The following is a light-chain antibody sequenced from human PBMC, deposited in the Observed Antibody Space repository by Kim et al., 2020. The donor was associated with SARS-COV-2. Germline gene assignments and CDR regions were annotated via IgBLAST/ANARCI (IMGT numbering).Light chain of an antibody. Sequence: GQKLTISCSGTNSDIGTNYVSWYQQFPGTAPRLLIFDNDKRPSGIPVRFSGSKSGTSATLAITGLQTGDEADYYCGTWDTSLRGMFGGGTKVTVL. CDR2: DND. V-gene: IGLV1-51*01. CDR1: NSDIGTNY. J-gene: IGLJ3*02. CDR3: GTWDTSLRGM.